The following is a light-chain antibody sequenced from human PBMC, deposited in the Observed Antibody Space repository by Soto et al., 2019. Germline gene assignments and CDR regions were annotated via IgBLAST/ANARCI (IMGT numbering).Light chain of an antibody. J-gene: IGLJ1*01. CDR3: SSYAASNKVYV. CDR1: SGFVGSFSL. CDR2: EGH. V-gene: IGLV2-14*02. Sequence: QSVLAQPASVSGSPGQSITISCTGTSGFVGSFSLVSWYQQHPGKAPKVMISEGHRRPSGVPDRFSGSKSGNTASLTVSGLQAEDEADYYCSSYAASNKVYVFGTGTKVTVL.